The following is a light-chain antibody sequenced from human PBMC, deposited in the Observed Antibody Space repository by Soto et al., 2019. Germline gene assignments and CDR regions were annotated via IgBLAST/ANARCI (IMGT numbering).Light chain of an antibody. CDR2: EVS. V-gene: IGLV2-23*02. Sequence: QSALTQLASVSGSLGQSISISCTGTSSDIGSYNLVSWYQQYPGKAPKLMILEVSERPSGVSNRFSGSKSGDTASLTISGLQAEDEADYYCCSYAGSGKVVFGGGTKVTVL. CDR1: SSDIGSYNL. CDR3: CSYAGSGKVV. J-gene: IGLJ3*02.